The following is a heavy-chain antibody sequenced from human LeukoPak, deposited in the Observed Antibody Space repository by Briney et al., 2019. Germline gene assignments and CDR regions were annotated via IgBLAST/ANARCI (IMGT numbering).Heavy chain of an antibody. Sequence: SETLSLTCTVSGDSISSGSYYWSWIRQPAGKGLEWIGYIYHSGSTNYNPSLKSRVTISVDTSQNQFYLKLSSVTAADTAVYYCARDGYSGSDALWGQGTLVTVSS. CDR1: GDSISSGSYY. D-gene: IGHD5-12*01. J-gene: IGHJ4*02. V-gene: IGHV4-61*10. CDR3: ARDGYSGSDAL. CDR2: IYHSGST.